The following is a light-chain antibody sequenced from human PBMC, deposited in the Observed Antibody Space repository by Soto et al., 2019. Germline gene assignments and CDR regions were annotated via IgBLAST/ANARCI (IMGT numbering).Light chain of an antibody. J-gene: IGLJ2*01. CDR1: SGHSSYA. Sequence: QPVLTQSPSASASLGASVKLTCTLSSGHSSYAIAWHQQQPEKGPRYLMKLNSDGSHSKGDGIPDRFSGSSSGAERYLTISSLQSEDEADYYCQTCGTGYVVFGGGTKLTVL. V-gene: IGLV4-69*01. CDR3: QTCGTGYVV. CDR2: LNSDGSH.